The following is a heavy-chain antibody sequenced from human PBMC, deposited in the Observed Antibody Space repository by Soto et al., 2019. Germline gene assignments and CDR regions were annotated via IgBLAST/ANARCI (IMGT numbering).Heavy chain of an antibody. CDR2: IKQDGSEK. Sequence: PGGSLRLSCAASGFTFSSYWMSWVRQAPGKGLEWVANIKQDGSEKYYVDSVKGRFTISRDNAKNSLYLQMNSLRAEDTAVYYCARFYYDSRGYLPSPYYYYYGMDVWGQGTTVTVS. CDR3: ARFYYDSRGYLPSPYYYYYGMDV. CDR1: GFTFSSYW. J-gene: IGHJ6*02. D-gene: IGHD3-22*01. V-gene: IGHV3-7*04.